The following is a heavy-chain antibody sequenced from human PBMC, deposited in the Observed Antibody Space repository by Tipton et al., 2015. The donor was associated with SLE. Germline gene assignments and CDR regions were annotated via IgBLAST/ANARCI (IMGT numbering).Heavy chain of an antibody. J-gene: IGHJ4*02. V-gene: IGHV3-30*02. CDR1: GFTFSSYG. D-gene: IGHD1-26*01. CDR3: AKDRGSGSYRGVGYFDY. Sequence: VQLVQSGGGVVQPGGSLRLSCAASGFTFSSYGMHWVRQAPGKGLEWVAFIRYDGSNKYYADSVKGRFTISRDNSKNTLYLQMNSLRAEDTAVYYCAKDRGSGSYRGVGYFDYWGQGTLVTVSS. CDR2: IRYDGSNK.